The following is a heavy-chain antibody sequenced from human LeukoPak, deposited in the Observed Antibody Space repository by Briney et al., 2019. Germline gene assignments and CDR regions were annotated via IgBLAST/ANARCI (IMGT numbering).Heavy chain of an antibody. D-gene: IGHD6-19*01. V-gene: IGHV3-33*01. CDR2: IWYDGSNK. J-gene: IGHJ4*02. CDR3: ARGGSVPATRSFDY. Sequence: GGSLRLSGAASGFTFSSYGMHWVRQAPDKGLEWVAVIWYDGSNKYYADSVKGRFTISRDNSKNTLYLQMNSLRVEDTAVYYCARGGSVPATRSFDYWGQGTLVTVSS. CDR1: GFTFSSYG.